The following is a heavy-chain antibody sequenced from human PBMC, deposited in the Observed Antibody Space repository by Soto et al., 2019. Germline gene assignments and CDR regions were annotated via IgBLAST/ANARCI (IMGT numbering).Heavy chain of an antibody. J-gene: IGHJ5*02. V-gene: IGHV1-18*01. CDR3: ARAQGITMVRGVIPNWFDP. CDR1: GYTFTSYG. Sequence: ASVTVSCKASGYTFTSYGIIWVRQAPGQGLEWMGWISAYNGNTNYAQKLRGRVTMTTDTSTSTAYMELRSLRSDDTAVYYCARAQGITMVRGVIPNWFDPWGQGTLVTVSS. CDR2: ISAYNGNT. D-gene: IGHD3-10*01.